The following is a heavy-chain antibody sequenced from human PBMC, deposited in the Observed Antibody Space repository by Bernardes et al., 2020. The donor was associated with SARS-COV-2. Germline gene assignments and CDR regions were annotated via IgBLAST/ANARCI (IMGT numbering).Heavy chain of an antibody. CDR1: GFTCTTYA. D-gene: IGHD4-17*01. V-gene: IGHV3-23*01. CDR2: ISGAGDST. CDR3: AKGQDVYGDYYFDY. J-gene: IGHJ4*02. Sequence: GGSLRLSCAASGFTCTTYAMSWGRQAPGKGLEWVSAISGAGDSTYYADSVKDRFTVSRDNSKNTLFLQMDSLGAEDTAVYYCAKGQDVYGDYYFDYWGQGTLVTVSS.